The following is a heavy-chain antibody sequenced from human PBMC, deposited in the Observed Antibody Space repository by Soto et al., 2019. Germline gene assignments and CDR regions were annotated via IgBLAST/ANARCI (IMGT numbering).Heavy chain of an antibody. V-gene: IGHV4-59*01. CDR2: VYYTGST. J-gene: IGHJ4*02. D-gene: IGHD6-19*01. CDR1: GGSISSYY. CDR3: AKGQAGYSSGWSDY. Sequence: SETLSLTCTVSGGSISSYYWSWIRQPPGKGLEWIGYVYYTGSTNYNPSLKSRVTISVDTSRNQFSLNLSSVTAADTAVYYCAKGQAGYSSGWSDYWGQGTLVTVSS.